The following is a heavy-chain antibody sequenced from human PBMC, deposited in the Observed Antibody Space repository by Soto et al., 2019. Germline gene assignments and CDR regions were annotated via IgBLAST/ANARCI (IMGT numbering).Heavy chain of an antibody. J-gene: IGHJ4*02. CDR3: ARGLSSPSAAGV. D-gene: IGHD6-6*01. Sequence: QLQLQESGPGLVKPSETLSLTCAVSGGSVSSGGNYWGWIRQSPGKGLEWIGSVHDTGTTHYNPSLTSRATISVDTSKNQFSLNVNSVTAADTAVYYCARGLSSPSAAGVWGQGTLVTVSS. V-gene: IGHV4-39*01. CDR1: GGSVSSGGNY. CDR2: VHDTGTT.